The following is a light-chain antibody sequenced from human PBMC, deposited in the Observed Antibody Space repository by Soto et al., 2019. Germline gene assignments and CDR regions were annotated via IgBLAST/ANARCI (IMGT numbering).Light chain of an antibody. CDR3: SSYTSSITRV. CDR2: DVS. V-gene: IGLV2-14*01. CDR1: SSDVGGYNY. J-gene: IGLJ1*01. Sequence: QSVLTQPASVSGSPGQSIAISCTGTSSDVGGYNYVSWYQLHPDKAPKLIIYDVSNRPSGVSNRFSGSKSGNTASLTISGLQPDDEADHYCSSYTSSITRVFGTGTKVTI.